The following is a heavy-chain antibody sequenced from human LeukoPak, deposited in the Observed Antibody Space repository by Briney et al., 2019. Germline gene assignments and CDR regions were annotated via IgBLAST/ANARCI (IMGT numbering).Heavy chain of an antibody. CDR3: ARLGITGATAYFYGMDV. Sequence: GESLKISCKGSGYTFTNYWIGWVRQMPGKGLERVGVIYPGDSDTRYSPSFQGQVTISADKSISTAYLQWSSLKASDTAMYYCARLGITGATAYFYGMDVWGQGTTVTVSS. CDR1: GYTFTNYW. D-gene: IGHD1-7*01. CDR2: IYPGDSDT. J-gene: IGHJ6*02. V-gene: IGHV5-51*01.